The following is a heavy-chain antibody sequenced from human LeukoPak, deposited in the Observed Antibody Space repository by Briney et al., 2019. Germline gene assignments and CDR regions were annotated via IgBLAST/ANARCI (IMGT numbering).Heavy chain of an antibody. CDR2: INHSGST. J-gene: IGHJ5*02. V-gene: IGHV4-34*01. Sequence: SETLSLTCAVYGGSFSGYYWSWIRQPPGKGLEWIGEINHSGSTNYNPSLKSRVTISVDTSKNQFSLKLSSVTAADTTVYYCARHHDYVWGSYRYLPWFDPWGQGTLVTVSS. D-gene: IGHD3-16*02. CDR1: GGSFSGYY. CDR3: ARHHDYVWGSYRYLPWFDP.